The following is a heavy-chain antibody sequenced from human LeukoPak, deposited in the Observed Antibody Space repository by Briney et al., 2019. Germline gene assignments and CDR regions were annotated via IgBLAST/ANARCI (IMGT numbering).Heavy chain of an antibody. CDR2: ISSSGSTI. CDR1: GFTFISYE. CDR3: AELGITMIGGV. J-gene: IGHJ6*04. V-gene: IGHV3-48*03. D-gene: IGHD3-10*02. Sequence: GSLRLSFSASGFTFISYEMNWVRQAPGKGLEWVSYISSSGSTIYYADSVKGRFTISRDNAKNSLYLQMNSLRAEDTAVYYCAELGITMIGGVWGKGTTVTISS.